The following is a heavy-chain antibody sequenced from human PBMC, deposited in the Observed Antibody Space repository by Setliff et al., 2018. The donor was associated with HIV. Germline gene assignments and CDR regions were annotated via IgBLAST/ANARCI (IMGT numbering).Heavy chain of an antibody. J-gene: IGHJ4*02. V-gene: IGHV4-39*07. CDR3: ARDTYDSRGYFFGY. CDR2: IFYSGST. Sequence: SETLSLTCTVSGGSFSSSSYYWGWIRQPPGKGLEWIGNIFYSGSTYYNPSLRSRVTISKDTSKNQFSLHLTSVTAADTAVYYCARDTYDSRGYFFGYWGQGTLVTVSS. D-gene: IGHD3-22*01. CDR1: GGSFSSSSYY.